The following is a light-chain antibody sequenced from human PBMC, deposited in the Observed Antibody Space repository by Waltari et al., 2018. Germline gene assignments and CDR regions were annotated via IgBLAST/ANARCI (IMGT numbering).Light chain of an antibody. Sequence: EIVLTQSPGTLSLSPGERATLSCRASQCVSGSRSLAWYQENLGQAPRLLIFGASSRATGIPDRFIGSGSGTDFTLTISRLEPEDFAVYYCQHYGSLPITFGQGTRLEIK. V-gene: IGKV3-20*01. CDR3: QHYGSLPIT. CDR1: QCVSGSRS. J-gene: IGKJ5*01. CDR2: GAS.